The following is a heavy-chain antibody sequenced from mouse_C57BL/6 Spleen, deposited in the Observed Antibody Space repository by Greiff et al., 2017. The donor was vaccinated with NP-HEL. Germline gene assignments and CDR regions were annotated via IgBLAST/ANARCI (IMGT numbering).Heavy chain of an antibody. D-gene: IGHD2-4*01. CDR3: ARGDYDRDYYAMDY. Sequence: QVQLQQSGAELVRPGTSVKVSCKASGYAFTNYLIEWVKRRPGQGLEWIGVINPGSGGTNYNEKFKGKATLTADKSSSTAYMQLSSLTSEDSAVYFCARGDYDRDYYAMDYWGQGTSVTVSS. CDR2: INPGSGGT. V-gene: IGHV1-54*01. CDR1: GYAFTNYL. J-gene: IGHJ4*01.